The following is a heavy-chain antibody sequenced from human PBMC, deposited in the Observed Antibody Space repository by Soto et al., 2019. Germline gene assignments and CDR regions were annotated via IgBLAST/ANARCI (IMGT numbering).Heavy chain of an antibody. CDR2: ISSNGGST. V-gene: IGHV3-64D*06. Sequence: SGGSLRLSCLASGFTFSSYAMQWVRQAPGKGLEYVSAISSNGGSTYSADSVKGRFTISRYNSQNTLYLQMSSLRAEDSAVYYFVKGYYYEGSGYQIPIAHLDYWGQGTLVTVSS. CDR1: GFTFSSYA. CDR3: VKGYYYEGSGYQIPIAHLDY. D-gene: IGHD3-22*01. J-gene: IGHJ4*02.